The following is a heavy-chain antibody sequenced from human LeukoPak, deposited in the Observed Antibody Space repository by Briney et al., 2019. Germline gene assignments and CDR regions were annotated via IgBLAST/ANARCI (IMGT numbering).Heavy chain of an antibody. CDR3: AKERISFIVVLTPQFYY. D-gene: IGHD2-15*01. Sequence: GGSLRLSCAASGFTFSSYGMHWVRQAPGKGLEWVAFIRYDGSNKYYADSVKGRFTISRDNSKNTLYLQMNSLRAEDTAVYYCAKERISFIVVLTPQFYYWGQGTLVNGSS. CDR2: IRYDGSNK. V-gene: IGHV3-30*02. CDR1: GFTFSSYG. J-gene: IGHJ4*02.